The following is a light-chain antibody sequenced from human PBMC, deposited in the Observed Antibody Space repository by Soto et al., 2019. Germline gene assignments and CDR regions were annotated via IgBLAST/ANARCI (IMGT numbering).Light chain of an antibody. CDR2: GAS. Sequence: EIVLTQSPGTLSLSPGERATLSCRASQSVNSGYLAWYQQKPGQAPRLLIYGASSRATGIPDRFSGSGSGTDFTLTISRLEPEDFAVYYCHQYGSSSTFGQGTKVEIK. CDR1: QSVNSGY. CDR3: HQYGSSST. V-gene: IGKV3-20*01. J-gene: IGKJ1*01.